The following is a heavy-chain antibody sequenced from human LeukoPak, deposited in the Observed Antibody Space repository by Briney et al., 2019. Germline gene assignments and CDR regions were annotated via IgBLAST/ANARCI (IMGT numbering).Heavy chain of an antibody. CDR2: INWNGGST. CDR1: GFTFDDYG. V-gene: IGHV3-20*04. D-gene: IGHD3-22*01. J-gene: IGHJ4*02. Sequence: PGGSLRLSCAASGFTFDDYGMSWVRRAPGKGLEWVSGINWNGGSTGYADSVKGRFTISRDNAKNSLYLQMNSLRAEDTALYYCARDPNYYDSSGYYYFDYWGQGTLVTVSS. CDR3: ARDPNYYDSSGYYYFDY.